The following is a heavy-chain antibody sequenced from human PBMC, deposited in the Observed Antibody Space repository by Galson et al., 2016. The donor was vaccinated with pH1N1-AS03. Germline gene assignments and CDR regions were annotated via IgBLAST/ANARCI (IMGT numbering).Heavy chain of an antibody. V-gene: IGHV3-74*01. CDR3: ARGNGRNFDC. CDR2: INADGSIT. D-gene: IGHD2-8*01. CDR1: EFTFSSKW. Sequence: SLRLSCAASEFTFSSKWMHWVRQAPGKGPVWVSRINADGSITSYADSVTGRFTISRDNAKNTLYLQLNSLRAEDTAVYYCARGNGRNFDCWGQGTLVTVSS. J-gene: IGHJ4*02.